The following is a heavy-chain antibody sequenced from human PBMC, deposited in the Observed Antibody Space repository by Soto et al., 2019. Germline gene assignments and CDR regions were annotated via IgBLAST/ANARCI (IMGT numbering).Heavy chain of an antibody. J-gene: IGHJ6*03. V-gene: IGHV2-5*02. D-gene: IGHD3-10*01. Sequence: QITLKESGPTLVKPTQTLTLTCTFSGFSLTTRGVGVGWIRQPPGKALEWLALIYWDDDKRYSPSLKSSLTITNDTSKKQVDLTFTNMDPVDTATYYCAHVPGSGQLLYSYYYYMDVWGKGATVAVS. CDR3: AHVPGSGQLLYSYYYYMDV. CDR2: IYWDDDK. CDR1: GFSLTTRGVG.